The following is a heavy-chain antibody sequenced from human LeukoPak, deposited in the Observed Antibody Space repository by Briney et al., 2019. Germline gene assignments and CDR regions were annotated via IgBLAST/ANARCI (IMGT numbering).Heavy chain of an antibody. CDR1: GGAISSYY. J-gene: IGHJ3*02. Sequence: SETLSLTCTVSGGAISSYYWSWIRQPAGKGLEWIGRIYTSGSTNYNPSLKSRVTMSVDTSKNQFSLKLSSVTAADTAVHYCAGYSGSYFDAFDIWGQGTMVTVSS. CDR3: AGYSGSYFDAFDI. D-gene: IGHD1-26*01. CDR2: IYTSGST. V-gene: IGHV4-4*07.